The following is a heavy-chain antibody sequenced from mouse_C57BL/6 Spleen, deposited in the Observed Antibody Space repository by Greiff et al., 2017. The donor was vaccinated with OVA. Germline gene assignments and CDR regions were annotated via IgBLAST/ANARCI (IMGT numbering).Heavy chain of an antibody. D-gene: IGHD2-3*01. Sequence: DVKLVESGGGLVQSGRSLRLSCATSGFTFSDFYMEWVRQAPGKGLEWIAASRNKANDYTTEYSASVKGRFIVSRDTSQSILYLQMNALRAEDTAIYYCARDAVYDGYYPGAMDYWGQGTSVTVSS. CDR2: SRNKANDYTT. CDR3: ARDAVYDGYYPGAMDY. J-gene: IGHJ4*01. CDR1: GFTFSDFY. V-gene: IGHV7-1*01.